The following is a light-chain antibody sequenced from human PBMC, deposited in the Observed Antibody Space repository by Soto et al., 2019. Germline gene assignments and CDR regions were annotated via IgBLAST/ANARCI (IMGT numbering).Light chain of an antibody. J-gene: IGKJ4*01. Sequence: DIQLTQSPSSLSASVGDRVTITCQASQDISNYLNWYQQKPGKAPKLLIYDASNVETGVPSRFSGSGSGTDFTLTISSLQPEDIATYYCQQYDNLPLTFGGGTKVEIK. V-gene: IGKV1-33*01. CDR2: DAS. CDR1: QDISNY. CDR3: QQYDNLPLT.